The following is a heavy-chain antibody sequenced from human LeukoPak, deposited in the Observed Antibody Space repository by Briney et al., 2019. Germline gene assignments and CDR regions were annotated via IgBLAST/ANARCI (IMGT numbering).Heavy chain of an antibody. V-gene: IGHV3-23*01. CDR2: ISGGGNT. CDR1: GFTFSHYG. Sequence: PGGSLRLSCAASGFTFSHYGMTWVRQAPGKGLEWVSGISGGGNTFYSDAVKGRFTISRDNSKNTLFLEMNSLRADDTAVYYCGRDGWEIRLATGYWGQGTLVTVSS. J-gene: IGHJ4*02. D-gene: IGHD1-26*01. CDR3: GRDGWEIRLATGY.